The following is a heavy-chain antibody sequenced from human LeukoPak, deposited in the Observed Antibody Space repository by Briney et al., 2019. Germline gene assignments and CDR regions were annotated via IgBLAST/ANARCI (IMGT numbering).Heavy chain of an antibody. CDR3: AGSDSSGYYYFDY. D-gene: IGHD3-22*01. J-gene: IGHJ4*02. V-gene: IGHV3-30*02. CDR1: GFTFSSYG. CDR2: IRYDGSNK. Sequence: PGGSLRLSCAASGFTFSSYGMHWVRQAPGKGLEWVAFIRYDGSNKYYADSVKGRFTISRDNSKNTLYLQMNSLRAEDTAVYYCAGSDSSGYYYFDYWGQGTLLTVSS.